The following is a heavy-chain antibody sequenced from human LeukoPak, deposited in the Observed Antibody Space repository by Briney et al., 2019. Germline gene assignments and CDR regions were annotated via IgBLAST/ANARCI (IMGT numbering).Heavy chain of an antibody. CDR3: ARDGSGWADDAFDI. J-gene: IGHJ3*02. CDR2: IYYSGST. V-gene: IGHV4-59*01. Sequence: KSSETLSLTCTVSGGSISSYYWSWIRQPPGKGLEWVGYIYYSGSTNYNPSLKSRVTISVDTSKNQFSLKLSSVTAADTAVYYCARDGSGWADDAFDIWGQGTMVTVSS. D-gene: IGHD6-19*01. CDR1: GGSISSYY.